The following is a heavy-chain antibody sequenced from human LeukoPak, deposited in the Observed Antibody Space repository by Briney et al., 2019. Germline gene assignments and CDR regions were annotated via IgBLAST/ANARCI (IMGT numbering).Heavy chain of an antibody. J-gene: IGHJ4*02. D-gene: IGHD3-22*01. CDR2: IKSKTDGGTT. CDR1: GFTFSNAW. Sequence: GGSLRLSCAASGFTFSNAWMTWGRQAPGKGLEWVGRIKSKTDGGTTGYAAPVKGRFTISRDDSKNTLYLQMNSLKTEDTAVYYCTTDLDYYDSSGYYSQSDFDYWGQGTLVTVSS. CDR3: TTDLDYYDSSGYYSQSDFDY. V-gene: IGHV3-15*01.